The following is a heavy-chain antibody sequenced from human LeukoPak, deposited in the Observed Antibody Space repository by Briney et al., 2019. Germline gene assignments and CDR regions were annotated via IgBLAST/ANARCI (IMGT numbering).Heavy chain of an antibody. D-gene: IGHD7-27*01. V-gene: IGHV4-38-2*01. Sequence: SETLSLTCAVSGYSISSGYYWGWIRQPPGKGLEWIASIYHCGSTYYNPSLKSRATISVDTSKNQLSLRLSSVTAADTAVYYCAKVLGWDWGSTAGGFDIWGRGTMVIVSS. J-gene: IGHJ3*02. CDR1: GYSISSGYY. CDR3: AKVLGWDWGSTAGGFDI. CDR2: IYHCGST.